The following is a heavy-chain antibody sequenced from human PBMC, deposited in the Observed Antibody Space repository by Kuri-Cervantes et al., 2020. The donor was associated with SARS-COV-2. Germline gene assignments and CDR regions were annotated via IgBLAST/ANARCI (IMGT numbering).Heavy chain of an antibody. Sequence: GSLRLSCTVSGGSISSYYWSWIRQPPGKGLEWMGYIHYSGTTTYSPSLKSRLTISVDTPKNQFSLKVTSVTAADTAVYYCARGSYDSSGYYSEDYWGQGTLVTVSS. CDR1: GGSISSYY. V-gene: IGHV4-59*01. D-gene: IGHD3-22*01. CDR3: ARGSYDSSGYYSEDY. J-gene: IGHJ4*02. CDR2: IHYSGTT.